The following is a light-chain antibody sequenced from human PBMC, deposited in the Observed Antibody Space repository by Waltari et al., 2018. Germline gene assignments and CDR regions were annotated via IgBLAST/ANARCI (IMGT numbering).Light chain of an antibody. CDR1: NIGSKS. Sequence: SYELTQPRSVSVSPGQTARISCGGDNIGSKSVQWSQQKPPPAPVVVIYADTERPSGIPERFSGSNSGNTATLTSSGVEAGDEADYFCQVWDSSGDQWVFGGGTRLTVL. V-gene: IGLV3-21*01. CDR3: QVWDSSGDQWV. J-gene: IGLJ3*02. CDR2: ADT.